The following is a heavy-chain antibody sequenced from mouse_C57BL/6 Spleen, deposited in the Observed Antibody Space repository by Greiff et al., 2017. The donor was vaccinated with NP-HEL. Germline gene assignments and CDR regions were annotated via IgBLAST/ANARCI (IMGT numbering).Heavy chain of an antibody. CDR2: IDPSDSYT. J-gene: IGHJ2*01. CDR1: GYTFTSYW. D-gene: IGHD1-1*01. Sequence: QVQLQQPGAELVRPGTSVKLSCKASGYTFTSYWMHWVKQRPGQGLEWIGVIDPSDSYTNYNQKFKGKATLTVDTSSSTAYMQLSSLTSEDSAVDYWARPYDFDYWGQGTTLTVSS. V-gene: IGHV1-59*01. CDR3: ARPYDFDY.